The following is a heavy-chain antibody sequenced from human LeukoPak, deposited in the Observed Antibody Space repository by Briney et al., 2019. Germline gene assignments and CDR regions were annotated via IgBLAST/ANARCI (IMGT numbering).Heavy chain of an antibody. D-gene: IGHD3-9*01. V-gene: IGHV1-18*04. Sequence: ASVKVSCKASGYTFTSYGISWVRQAPGQGLEWMGWISAYNGNTNYAQKLQGRVTITTDTSTSTAYMELRSLRSDDTPVYYCAREVYDILTGYYGYYYYGMDVWGKGTTVTVSS. J-gene: IGHJ6*04. CDR1: GYTFTSYG. CDR2: ISAYNGNT. CDR3: AREVYDILTGYYGYYYYGMDV.